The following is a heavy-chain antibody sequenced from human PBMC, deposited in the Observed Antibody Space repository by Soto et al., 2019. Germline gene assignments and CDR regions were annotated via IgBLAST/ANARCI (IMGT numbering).Heavy chain of an antibody. CDR3: ARDREYSSRWRHFDY. CDR2: IIPIFGTA. D-gene: IGHD6-13*01. Sequence: GASVKVSCKASGGTFSSYAISWVRQAPGQGLEWMGGIIPIFGTANYAQKFQGRVTITADESTSTAYMELSSLRSEDTAVYYCARDREYSSRWRHFDYWGQGTLVTVSS. J-gene: IGHJ4*02. V-gene: IGHV1-69*13. CDR1: GGTFSSYA.